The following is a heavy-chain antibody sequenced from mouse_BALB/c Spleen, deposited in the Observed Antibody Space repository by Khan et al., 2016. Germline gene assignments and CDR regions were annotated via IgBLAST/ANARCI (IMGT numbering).Heavy chain of an antibody. Sequence: EVELVASGPGLVKPSQSLSLTCTVTGYSITSDYAWNWIRQFPGNKLEWMGYITYSGTTTYNPSLKSRISITRDTSKNHFFLQLNSVTTEDTATYYCARWLDAIDYWGQGTSVTVSS. CDR3: ARWLDAIDY. J-gene: IGHJ4*01. CDR1: GYSITSDYA. CDR2: ITYSGTT. D-gene: IGHD2-2*01. V-gene: IGHV3-2*02.